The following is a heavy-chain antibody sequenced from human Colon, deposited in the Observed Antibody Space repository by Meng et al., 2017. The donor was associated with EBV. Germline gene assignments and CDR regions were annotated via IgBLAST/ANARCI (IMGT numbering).Heavy chain of an antibody. V-gene: IGHV4-30-4*01. CDR1: GGSISSGEYY. Sequence: VQLQQSGPGLVTPAQTLSRTCTVSGGSISSGEYYWSWIRQPPGKGLEWIGYIYYSGSTYYNPSLKSRVTISVDTSKNQFSLKLSSVTAADTAVYYCARDRGGLGAFDYWGQGTLVTVSS. D-gene: IGHD5-12*01. CDR2: IYYSGST. J-gene: IGHJ4*02. CDR3: ARDRGGLGAFDY.